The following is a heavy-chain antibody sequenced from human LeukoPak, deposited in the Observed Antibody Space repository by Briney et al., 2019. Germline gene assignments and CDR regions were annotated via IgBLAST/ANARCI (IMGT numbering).Heavy chain of an antibody. Sequence: SETLSLTCTVSGGSISSYYWSWIRQPPGKGLERIGYIYYSGNTNYNPSLKSRVTISVDTSKNQFSLKLSSVTAADTAVYYCARVSWYGSKYYFDYWGQGTLVTVSS. CDR2: IYYSGNT. J-gene: IGHJ4*02. D-gene: IGHD6-13*01. CDR1: GGSISSYY. V-gene: IGHV4-59*01. CDR3: ARVSWYGSKYYFDY.